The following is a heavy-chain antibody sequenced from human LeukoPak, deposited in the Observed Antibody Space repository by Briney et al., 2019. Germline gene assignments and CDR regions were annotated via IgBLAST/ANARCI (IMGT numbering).Heavy chain of an antibody. V-gene: IGHV3-23*01. CDR2: ISGSGAGT. CDR1: GFTFSSYA. Sequence: GGSLRRSGAASGFTFSSYAMSWVRRAPGKGLEWVSAISGSGAGTYYADSVKGRFTISRDNSKNTLYLQMNSLRADDTAVYYCAKGSYSSGWANRYWGQGTLVTVSS. J-gene: IGHJ4*02. D-gene: IGHD6-19*01. CDR3: AKGSYSSGWANRY.